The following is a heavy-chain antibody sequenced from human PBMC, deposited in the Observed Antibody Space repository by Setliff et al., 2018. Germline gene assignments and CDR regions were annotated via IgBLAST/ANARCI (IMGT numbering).Heavy chain of an antibody. D-gene: IGHD4-17*01. Sequence: ASVKVSCKAYGYTFTTYGISWVRQAPGQGLQWMGWISAYNGKTNYAQKLQGRVTMTTDTPTRTAYMELRSLGSDDTAVYYCARGSYGDLRRGHDAFDIWGQGTMVTV. CDR3: ARGSYGDLRRGHDAFDI. V-gene: IGHV1-18*01. J-gene: IGHJ3*02. CDR1: GYTFTTYG. CDR2: ISAYNGKT.